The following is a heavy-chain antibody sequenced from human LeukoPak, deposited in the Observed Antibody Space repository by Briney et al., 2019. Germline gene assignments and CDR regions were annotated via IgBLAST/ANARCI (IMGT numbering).Heavy chain of an antibody. CDR3: ARQERYCSNGVCLKHFDY. CDR2: IYYSGST. CDR1: GASLSSSIYY. J-gene: IGHJ4*02. V-gene: IGHV4-39*01. D-gene: IGHD2-8*01. Sequence: SETRSLTCTVSGASLSSSIYYWGWIRQPPGKGLEWIGRIYYSGSTYYNPSLKSRVTISVDTSKNQFSLELSSVTAADTAVYYCARQERYCSNGVCLKHFDYWGQGTLVTVSS.